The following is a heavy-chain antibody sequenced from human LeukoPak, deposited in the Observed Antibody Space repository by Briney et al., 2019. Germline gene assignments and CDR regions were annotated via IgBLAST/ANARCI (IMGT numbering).Heavy chain of an antibody. D-gene: IGHD3-22*01. CDR1: GGSISSYH. Sequence: SETLSLTCTVSGGSISSYHWSWIRQPPGKGLECIGYIYSSGSTNYNPSLKSRVTISVDTSKNQFSLKLSSVTAADTAVYYCARADYYDSSGYYLDYWGQGTLVTVSS. CDR3: ARADYYDSSGYYLDY. J-gene: IGHJ4*02. CDR2: IYSSGST. V-gene: IGHV4-59*08.